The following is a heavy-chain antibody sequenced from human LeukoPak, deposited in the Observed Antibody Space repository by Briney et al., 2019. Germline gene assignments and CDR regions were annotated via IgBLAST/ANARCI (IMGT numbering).Heavy chain of an antibody. V-gene: IGHV4-59*01. CDR2: IYNSGST. Sequence: PSETLSLTCTVSGGSISSYYWSWIRQPPGKGLEWIAYIYNSGSTNYNPSLKSRVTISLDTSKNQFSLRLSSVTAADTAVYYCVRDRRRDAFDIWGQGTMVTVSS. CDR1: GGSISSYY. CDR3: VRDRRRDAFDI. J-gene: IGHJ3*02.